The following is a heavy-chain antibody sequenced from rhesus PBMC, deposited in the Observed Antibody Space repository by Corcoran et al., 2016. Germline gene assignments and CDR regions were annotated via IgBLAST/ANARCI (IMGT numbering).Heavy chain of an antibody. CDR2: INGNSGAT. V-gene: IGHV4-80*01. CDR1: GASISSTC. CDR3: ARVHYWSLNRFDV. D-gene: IGHD2-15*01. Sequence: QVQLQESGSGLVKPSEHLSLTCTVPGASISSTCGRGDPQPPGKGLEWCGEINGNSGATNYTPSLKSRVTISKDASKKQFSLKLSSVPAADTAVYYCARVHYWSLNRFDVWGPGVLVTVSS. J-gene: IGHJ5-1*01.